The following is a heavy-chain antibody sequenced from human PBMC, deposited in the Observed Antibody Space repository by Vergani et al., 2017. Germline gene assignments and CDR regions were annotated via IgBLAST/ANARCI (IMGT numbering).Heavy chain of an antibody. CDR1: GFTFSSYA. Sequence: EVQLLESGGGLVQPGGSLRLSCAASGFTFSSYAMSWVRQAPGKGLEWGSAISGSGGSTYYADSVKGRFTISRDNSKNTLYLQMNSLRAEDTAVYYCARALAAAAHYYYGMDVWGQGTTVTVSS. D-gene: IGHD6-13*01. V-gene: IGHV3-23*01. CDR2: ISGSGGST. CDR3: ARALAAAAHYYYGMDV. J-gene: IGHJ6*02.